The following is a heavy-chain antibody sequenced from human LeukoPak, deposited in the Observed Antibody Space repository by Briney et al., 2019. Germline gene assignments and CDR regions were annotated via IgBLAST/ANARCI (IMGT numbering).Heavy chain of an antibody. CDR3: AGNQQQLADAFDI. CDR2: INPNSGGT. Sequence: ASVKVSCKASGYTFTGYYMHWVRQAPGQGLEWMGWINPNSGGTNYAQKFQGWVTMTRDTSISTAYMELSRLRSDDTAVYYCAGNQQQLADAFDIWGQGTMVTVSS. CDR1: GYTFTGYY. D-gene: IGHD6-13*01. J-gene: IGHJ3*02. V-gene: IGHV1-2*04.